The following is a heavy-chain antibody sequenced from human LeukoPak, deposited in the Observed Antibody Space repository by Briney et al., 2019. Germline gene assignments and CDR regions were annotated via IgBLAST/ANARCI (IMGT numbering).Heavy chain of an antibody. J-gene: IGHJ4*02. CDR2: ISGNGYNT. CDR3: AKGVRLWFAFYFDY. Sequence: GGSLRLSCAGSGFTLGSYAMSWVRQAPWKGLEWVSAISGNGYNTYYADSVKGRFTISSESSGNTLYLQMHNLRAEDTAVYYCAKGVRLWFAFYFDYWGQGTLVTVSS. D-gene: IGHD3-10*01. V-gene: IGHV3-23*01. CDR1: GFTLGSYA.